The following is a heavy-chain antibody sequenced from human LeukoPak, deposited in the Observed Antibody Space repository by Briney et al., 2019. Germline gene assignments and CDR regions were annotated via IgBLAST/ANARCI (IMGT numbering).Heavy chain of an antibody. J-gene: IGHJ4*02. V-gene: IGHV3-48*01. Sequence: GSLRLSCAASGLTFSSYSMEWVRQAPGKGLEWFSYITSSSDIIYYADSVRGRFTISRDNAKNSLYLQMNSLRAEDTAIYYCARPDCSSSSCYTPGYWGQGTLVTVSS. CDR1: GLTFSSYS. CDR3: ARPDCSSSSCYTPGY. CDR2: ITSSSDII. D-gene: IGHD2-2*02.